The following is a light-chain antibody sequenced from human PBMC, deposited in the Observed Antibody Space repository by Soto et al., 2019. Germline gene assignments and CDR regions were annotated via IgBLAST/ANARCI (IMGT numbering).Light chain of an antibody. CDR2: QHT. CDR1: KLGDKY. Sequence: SYELTQPPSVSVSPGQTAIITCSGDKLGDKYACWYQQKPGQSPVLVIYQHTKRPSGIPERFSGSNSGNTATLIISGTQAMDEADYYCQAWDSSTVVFGGGTKLTVL. J-gene: IGLJ2*01. V-gene: IGLV3-1*01. CDR3: QAWDSSTVV.